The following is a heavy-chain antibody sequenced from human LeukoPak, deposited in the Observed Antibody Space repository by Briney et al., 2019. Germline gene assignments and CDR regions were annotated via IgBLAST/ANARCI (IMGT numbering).Heavy chain of an antibody. V-gene: IGHV4-34*01. CDR3: ARHYRRGFYYYYYMDV. CDR2: INHSGST. D-gene: IGHD2-15*01. CDR1: GGSFSGYY. Sequence: SETLSLTCAVYGGSFSGYYWSWIRQPPGKGLEWIGEINHSGSTNYNPSLKSRVTISVDTSKNQFSLKLSSVTAADTAVYYCARHYRRGFYYYYYMDVWGKGTTVTVSS. J-gene: IGHJ6*03.